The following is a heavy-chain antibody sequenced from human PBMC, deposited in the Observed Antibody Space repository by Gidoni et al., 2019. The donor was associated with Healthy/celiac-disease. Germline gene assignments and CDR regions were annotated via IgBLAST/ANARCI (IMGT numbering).Heavy chain of an antibody. D-gene: IGHD6-19*01. V-gene: IGHV4-39*01. Sequence: QLQLQESGPGLVKPSETLSLTCTVSGGSISSSSYYWGWIRQPPGKGLEWIGSIYYSGSTYYNPSLKSRVTISVDTSKNQFSLKLSSVTAADTAVYYCARARIAVAGAFYDYWGQGTLVTVSS. CDR1: GGSISSSSYY. CDR3: ARARIAVAGAFYDY. CDR2: IYYSGST. J-gene: IGHJ4*02.